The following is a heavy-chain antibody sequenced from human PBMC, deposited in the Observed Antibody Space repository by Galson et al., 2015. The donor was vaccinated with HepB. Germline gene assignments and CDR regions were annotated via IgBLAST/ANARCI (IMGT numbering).Heavy chain of an antibody. Sequence: SVKVSCKASGYTFTGYYMHWVRQAPGQGLEWMGRINPNSGGTNYAQKFQGRVTMTRDTSISTAYMELSRLRSDDTAVYYCARSPHDTMIVVVITNWYFDLWGRGTLVTVSS. D-gene: IGHD3-22*01. J-gene: IGHJ2*01. V-gene: IGHV1-2*06. CDR1: GYTFTGYY. CDR3: ARSPHDTMIVVVITNWYFDL. CDR2: INPNSGGT.